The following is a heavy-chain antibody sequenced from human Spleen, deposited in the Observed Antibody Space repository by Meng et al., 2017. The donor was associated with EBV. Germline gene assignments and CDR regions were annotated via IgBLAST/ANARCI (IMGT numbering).Heavy chain of an antibody. CDR1: GGSVRGSY. V-gene: IGHV4-34*01. D-gene: IGHD2-8*02. Sequence: QVRRREWCAGLLEPSETLSLTCVVYGGSVRGSYWSWIRQPPGMGLEWIGDINHSGSTNYNPSLKSRVTISVDTSKNQFSLKLTSVTAADTALYYCASPLGYCTGGVCHDAFDIWGQGTMVTVSS. J-gene: IGHJ3*02. CDR3: ASPLGYCTGGVCHDAFDI. CDR2: INHSGST.